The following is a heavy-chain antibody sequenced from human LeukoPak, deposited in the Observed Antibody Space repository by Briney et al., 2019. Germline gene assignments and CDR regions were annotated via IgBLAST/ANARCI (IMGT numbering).Heavy chain of an antibody. CDR3: ARSSAVDFYSYMDV. D-gene: IGHD3/OR15-3a*01. J-gene: IGHJ6*03. CDR2: IYNSGRG. Sequence: SETLSLTCTVSGGSSSSYYWSWIRQPAGKGLEWIGRIYNSGRGDYNPSLRSRVSMSVDTSKNQFSLKVYSVTAADTAVYYCARSSAVDFYSYMDVWGKGTTVTISS. V-gene: IGHV4-4*07. CDR1: GGSSSSYY.